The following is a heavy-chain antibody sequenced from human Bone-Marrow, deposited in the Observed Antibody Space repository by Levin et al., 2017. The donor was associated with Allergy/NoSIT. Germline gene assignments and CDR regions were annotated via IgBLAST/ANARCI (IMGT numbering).Heavy chain of an antibody. CDR3: ARGTVSGDSSWYRWWYYYDGMDV. V-gene: IGHV3-48*03. Sequence: GGSLRLSCAASGFTFSSYEMNWVRQAPGKGLEWVSYISSSGSTIYYADSVKGRFTISRDNAKNSLYLQMNSLRAEDTAVYYCARGTVSGDSSWYRWWYYYDGMDVWGQGTTVTVSS. CDR2: ISSSGSTI. J-gene: IGHJ6*02. D-gene: IGHD6-13*01. CDR1: GFTFSSYE.